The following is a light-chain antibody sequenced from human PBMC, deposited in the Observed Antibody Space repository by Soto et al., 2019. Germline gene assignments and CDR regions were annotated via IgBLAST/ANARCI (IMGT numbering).Light chain of an antibody. CDR2: KAS. CDR1: QTISSW. J-gene: IGKJ1*01. Sequence: DIVMTQSPSTLSASVGEKVTITCRASQTISSWLAWYQQKPGKAPKLLIYKASTLKSGVPSRFSGSGSGTEFTLTISSLQPDDFATYYCQQYNSYSPTWTFGQGTKVDI. CDR3: QQYNSYSPTWT. V-gene: IGKV1-5*03.